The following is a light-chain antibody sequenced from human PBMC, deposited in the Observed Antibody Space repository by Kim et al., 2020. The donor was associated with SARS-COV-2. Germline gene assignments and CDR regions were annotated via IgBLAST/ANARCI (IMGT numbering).Light chain of an antibody. CDR2: LEGSGSY. CDR3: ETWDVRV. J-gene: IGLJ2*01. V-gene: IGLV4-60*03. CDR1: SGHSSYI. Sequence: QPVLTQSSSASASLGSSVKLTCTLSSGHSSYIIAWHQQQPGKAPRYLMKLEGSGSYNKGSGVPDRFSGSSSGADRYLTISNLQSEDEADYYCETWDVRVFGGGTQLTVL.